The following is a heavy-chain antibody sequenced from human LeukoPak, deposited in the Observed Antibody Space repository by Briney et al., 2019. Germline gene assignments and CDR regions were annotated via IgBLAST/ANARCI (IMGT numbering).Heavy chain of an antibody. D-gene: IGHD2-2*01. CDR1: GFVFSDYW. CDR3: AKEAAI. J-gene: IGHJ4*02. CDR2: IKQDGSDK. V-gene: IGHV3-7*03. Sequence: GGSLRLSCAASGFVFSDYWMSWVRQAPGKGLEWVANIKQDGSDKQYVDSVKGRFTISRDNAKNSLYLQMNSLRAEDTALYYCAKEAAIWGQGTLVTVSS.